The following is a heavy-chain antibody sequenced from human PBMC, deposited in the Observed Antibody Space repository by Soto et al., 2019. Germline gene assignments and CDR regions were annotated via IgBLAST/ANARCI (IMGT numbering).Heavy chain of an antibody. V-gene: IGHV1-46*03. CDR3: ISTLGARFDY. D-gene: IGHD1-26*01. CDR1: GYTFTSQN. J-gene: IGHJ4*02. CDR2: INPSIGTT. Sequence: QVQLVQSGAEVKKPGASVKVSCKASGYTFTSQNMHWVRQAPGQGLEWMGVINPSIGTTTCAQKFQGRVTMTSDTSTSSVYMEVSSLRSEDTAVYYCISTLGARFDYWGQGTLVTVSS.